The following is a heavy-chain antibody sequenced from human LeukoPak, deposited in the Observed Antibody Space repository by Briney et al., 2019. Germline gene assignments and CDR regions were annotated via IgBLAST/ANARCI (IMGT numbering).Heavy chain of an antibody. J-gene: IGHJ4*02. Sequence: ASVKVSCKASGFTFIGYYMHWVRQAPGQGLEWTGWINLNTGDTDYAPKFQGRVTMTRDTSITTAYMELSRLRYEDTAVYYCARDQPALDYWGRGTLATVSS. CDR2: INLNTGDT. V-gene: IGHV1-2*02. CDR1: GFTFIGYY. CDR3: ARDQPALDY.